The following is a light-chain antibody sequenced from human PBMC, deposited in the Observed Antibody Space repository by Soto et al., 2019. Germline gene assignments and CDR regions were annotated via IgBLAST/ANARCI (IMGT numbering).Light chain of an antibody. V-gene: IGLV2-14*03. Sequence: QSVLTQPASVSGSPGQSITISCTGTISDVGSYNYVSWYQQYPGKAPKLMIYDVSTRPSGVSDRFSGSKSGNTASLTISGLRAEDEADYYCGSYTTSSNYVFGAATKVTV. J-gene: IGLJ1*01. CDR3: GSYTTSSNYV. CDR1: ISDVGSYNY. CDR2: DVS.